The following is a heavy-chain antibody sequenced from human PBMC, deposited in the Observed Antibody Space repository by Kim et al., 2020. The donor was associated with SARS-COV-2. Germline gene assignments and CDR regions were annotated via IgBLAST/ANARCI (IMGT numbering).Heavy chain of an antibody. V-gene: IGHV3-66*01. D-gene: IGHD3-3*01. CDR3: ARDPRITIFGVVIDYYGMDV. Sequence: GTFTISRDNSKNTLYLQMNSLIAEDTAVYYCARDPRITIFGVVIDYYGMDVWGQGTTVTVSS. J-gene: IGHJ6*02.